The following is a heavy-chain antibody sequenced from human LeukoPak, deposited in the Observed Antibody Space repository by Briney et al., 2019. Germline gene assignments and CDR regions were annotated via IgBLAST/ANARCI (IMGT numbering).Heavy chain of an antibody. Sequence: SGPTLVKPTQTLTLTCTFSGFSLSTSGVGVGWLRQPPGKALEWLAVIYWDDDKRYSPSLKSRLTITKDTSKNQVVLTMTNMDPVDTATYYCAHSKYYSTGPYYFDYWGQGILVTVSS. V-gene: IGHV2-5*02. CDR1: GFSLSTSGVG. CDR3: AHSKYYSTGPYYFDY. J-gene: IGHJ4*02. CDR2: IYWDDDK. D-gene: IGHD3-16*01.